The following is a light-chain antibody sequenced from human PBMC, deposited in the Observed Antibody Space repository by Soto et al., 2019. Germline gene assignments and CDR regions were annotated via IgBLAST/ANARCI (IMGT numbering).Light chain of an antibody. CDR1: QSVSSSY. J-gene: IGKJ5*01. Sequence: LVLTQSPGIMSLSPGGRWTACGVASQSVSSSYLAWYQQKPGQAPRLLIYGASSRATGIPDRFSGSGSGTDFPLTTSRLEPEAFAVYYCPQYGSSITVGQVTRVEIK. CDR3: PQYGSSIT. V-gene: IGKV3-20*01. CDR2: GAS.